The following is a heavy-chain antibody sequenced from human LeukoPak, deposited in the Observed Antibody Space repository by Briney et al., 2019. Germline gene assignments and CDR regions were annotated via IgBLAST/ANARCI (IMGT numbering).Heavy chain of an antibody. CDR2: IWYDGSHK. V-gene: IGHV3-33*03. D-gene: IGHD1-1*01. CDR1: EFTFSTYG. J-gene: IGHJ4*02. Sequence: GGSLRLSCAASEFTFSTYGMHWVRQAPGKGLEWVAIIWYDGSHKYYADSVKGRFTISRDNAKNSLYLQMNSLRAEDTAVYYCASRRYNWKSDYWGQGTLVTVSS. CDR3: ASRRYNWKSDY.